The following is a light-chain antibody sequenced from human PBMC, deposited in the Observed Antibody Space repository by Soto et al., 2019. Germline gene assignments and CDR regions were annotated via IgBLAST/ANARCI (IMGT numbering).Light chain of an antibody. J-gene: IGKJ4*01. CDR1: QSVNIY. CDR3: QQYDDWLRLT. Sequence: EIVMTQSPATLSVSPGERATVSCRASQSVNIYLAWYQQKPGQAPRLLIFGASSRATGIPARFSGSGSGTEFNLTISSLQSEDLAVYFCQQYDDWLRLTFGGGTKVDIK. CDR2: GAS. V-gene: IGKV3D-15*01.